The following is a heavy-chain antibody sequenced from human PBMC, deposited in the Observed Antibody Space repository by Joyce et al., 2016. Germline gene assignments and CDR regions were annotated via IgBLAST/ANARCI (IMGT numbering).Heavy chain of an antibody. CDR2: MYSSGAT. Sequence: QLQLQESGPGLVEPSETLSLTCTVSSGSVSSGSFYWVWIRQPPGKGLEFIGCMYSSGATYYSPSLKNRLTISVGASKNQCSLKLSSVTAADTAIYYCAREGNYGFKNFDSWGQGTLVTVSS. J-gene: IGHJ4*02. V-gene: IGHV4-39*07. CDR1: SGSVSSGSFY. D-gene: IGHD3-10*01. CDR3: AREGNYGFKNFDS.